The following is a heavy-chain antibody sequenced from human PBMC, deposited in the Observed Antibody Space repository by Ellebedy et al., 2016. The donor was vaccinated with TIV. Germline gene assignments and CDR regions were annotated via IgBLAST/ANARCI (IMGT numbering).Heavy chain of an antibody. CDR1: GGSISSSNW. V-gene: IGHV4-4*02. D-gene: IGHD4-17*01. CDR2: IYHSGST. Sequence: SETLSLXXAVSGGSISSSNWWSWVRQPPGKGLEWIGEIYHSGSTNYNPSLKSRVTISVDTSKNQFSLKLSSVTAADTAVYYCARVPRTVTTYNWFDPWGQGTLVTVSS. J-gene: IGHJ5*02. CDR3: ARVPRTVTTYNWFDP.